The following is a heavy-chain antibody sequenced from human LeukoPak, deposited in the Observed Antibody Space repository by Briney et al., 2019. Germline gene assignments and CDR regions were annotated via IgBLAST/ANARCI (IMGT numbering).Heavy chain of an antibody. CDR1: GVSINSHY. D-gene: IGHD2-2*01. V-gene: IGHV4-4*07. Sequence: SETLSLTCTVSGVSINSHYWRWMRQPAGKGVEGIGRIYSSRSTNYNTSLKSRVTMSVDVSKNQFSLKLTSVTAADTAMYYCARGPQVPTDAAFHFWGQGTLVTVSS. J-gene: IGHJ4*02. CDR3: ARGPQVPTDAAFHF. CDR2: IYSSRST.